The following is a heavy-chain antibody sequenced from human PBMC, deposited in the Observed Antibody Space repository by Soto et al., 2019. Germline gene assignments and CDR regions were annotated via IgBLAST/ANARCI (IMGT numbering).Heavy chain of an antibody. V-gene: IGHV4-31*03. Sequence: QVQLQESGPGLVKPSQTLSLTCTVSGNSISSGGSYWSWIRQHPGKDLEWIGNIYYSGSTSYNPSTTSRVSMSVDTSKNQFSLKLTSVTAADTAVYYCAITFYYGPGPFDYWGQGTLVTVSS. CDR1: GNSISSGGSY. CDR3: AITFYYGPGPFDY. CDR2: IYYSGST. J-gene: IGHJ4*02. D-gene: IGHD3-10*01.